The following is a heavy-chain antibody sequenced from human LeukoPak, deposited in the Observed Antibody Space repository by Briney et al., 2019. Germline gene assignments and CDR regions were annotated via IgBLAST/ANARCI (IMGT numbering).Heavy chain of an antibody. CDR3: ARGSAWAAAGTMYNWFDP. CDR1: GGSFSGYY. CDR2: INHSGST. D-gene: IGHD6-13*01. Sequence: PSETLSLTCAVYGGSFSGYYWSWIRQPPGEGLEWIGEINHSGSTNYNPSLKSRVTISVDTSKNQFSLKLSSVTAADTAVYYCARGSAWAAAGTMYNWFDPWGQGTLVTVSS. V-gene: IGHV4-34*01. J-gene: IGHJ5*02.